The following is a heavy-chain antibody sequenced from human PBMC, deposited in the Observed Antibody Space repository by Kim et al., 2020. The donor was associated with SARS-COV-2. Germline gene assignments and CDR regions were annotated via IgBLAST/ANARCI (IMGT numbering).Heavy chain of an antibody. Sequence: ADAGKGRLTISRDNAKNIVYLKMNRLRAEDTAVYYCARGVTPATVTPLNSWGQGTLVSVSS. CDR3: ARGVTPATVTPLNS. D-gene: IGHD4-17*01. J-gene: IGHJ4*02. V-gene: IGHV3-74*01.